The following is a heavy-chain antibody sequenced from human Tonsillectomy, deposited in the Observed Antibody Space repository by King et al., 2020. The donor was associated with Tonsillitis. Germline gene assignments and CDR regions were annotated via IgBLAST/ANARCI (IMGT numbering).Heavy chain of an antibody. J-gene: IGHJ4*02. CDR2: INTNTGNP. Sequence: VQLVESGSELKKPGASVKVSCTASGYTFTSYAINWVRQAPGQGLEWMGWINTNTGNPTYAQDFTGRFVFSFDTSVSTAYLQISSLKAEDTALYYCARGRGAAKTLLISYYYFDYWGQGTLVTVSS. V-gene: IGHV7-4-1*02. D-gene: IGHD3-10*01. CDR1: GYTFTSYA. CDR3: ARGRGAAKTLLISYYYFDY.